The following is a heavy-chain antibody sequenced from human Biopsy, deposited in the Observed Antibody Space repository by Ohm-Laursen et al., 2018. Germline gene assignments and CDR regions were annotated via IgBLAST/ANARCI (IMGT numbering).Heavy chain of an antibody. Sequence: GTLSLTCAVYGGSFSGYYWSWTRQPPGKGLEWIGEINHRGSTNYNPSLKSRVTISVDTSKNQFSLKLRSVTAADTAVYYCARAVDYYDPYYYYGLDVWGQGTTVTVS. V-gene: IGHV4-34*01. CDR2: INHRGST. J-gene: IGHJ6*02. D-gene: IGHD3-16*01. CDR1: GGSFSGYY. CDR3: ARAVDYYDPYYYYGLDV.